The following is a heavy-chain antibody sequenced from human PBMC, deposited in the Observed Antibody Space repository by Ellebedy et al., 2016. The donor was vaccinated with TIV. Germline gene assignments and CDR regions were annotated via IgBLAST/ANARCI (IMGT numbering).Heavy chain of an antibody. CDR1: GFTVSNNY. D-gene: IGHD2-8*01. V-gene: IGHV3-53*01. J-gene: IGHJ3*01. CDR2: IYSGGNT. Sequence: GESLKISCAASGFTVSNNYMSWVRQAPGKGLEWVSVIYSGGNTFYAESVRGRFTISRDNSRNFVFLQMNSLRPEDTATYYCARDHAIKVAARGYDAFDVWGQGTKVSVSA. CDR3: ARDHAIKVAARGYDAFDV.